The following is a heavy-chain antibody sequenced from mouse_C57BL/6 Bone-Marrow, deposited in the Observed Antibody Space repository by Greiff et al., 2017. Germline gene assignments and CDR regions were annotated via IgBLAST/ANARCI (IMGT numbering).Heavy chain of an antibody. D-gene: IGHD4-1*01. V-gene: IGHV2-3*01. Sequence: VKLVESGPGLVAPSQSLSITCTASGFSLTSYGVSWVRQPPGKGLEWLGVIWGDGSTNYHSALLSRLSISKDNSKSQVFLKLNSLQTDDTATYYCAKEGNWDWYFDVWGTGTTVTVTS. J-gene: IGHJ1*03. CDR2: IWGDGST. CDR3: AKEGNWDWYFDV. CDR1: GFSLTSYG.